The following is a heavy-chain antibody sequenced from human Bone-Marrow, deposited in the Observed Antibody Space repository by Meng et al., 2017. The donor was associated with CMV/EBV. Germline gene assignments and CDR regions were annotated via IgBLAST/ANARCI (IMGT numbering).Heavy chain of an antibody. CDR3: AREGRYCSSTSCYTAWDYYYYYGMDV. D-gene: IGHD2-2*02. Sequence: SVTVSCKASGGTFSSYTISWVRQAPGQGLEWMGRIIPILGIANYAQKFQGRVTITADKSTSTAYMELSSLRSEDTAVYYCAREGRYCSSTSCYTAWDYYYYYGMDVWGQGTTVTVSS. CDR2: IIPILGIA. V-gene: IGHV1-69*04. CDR1: GGTFSSYT. J-gene: IGHJ6*02.